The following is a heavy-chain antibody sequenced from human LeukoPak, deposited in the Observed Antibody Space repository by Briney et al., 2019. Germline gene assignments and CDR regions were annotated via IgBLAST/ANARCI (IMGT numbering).Heavy chain of an antibody. CDR3: AIGGRITMVRGVYYMNPFDY. J-gene: IGHJ4*02. Sequence: VASVKVSCKVSGYTLTELFMHWVRQAPGKGLEWMGSFDPEDGKTIYAQKFQGRVTMTEDTSTDTAYMELSSLRSEDTAVYYCAIGGRITMVRGVYYMNPFDYWGQGALVTVSS. V-gene: IGHV1-24*01. D-gene: IGHD3-10*01. CDR2: FDPEDGKT. CDR1: GYTLTELF.